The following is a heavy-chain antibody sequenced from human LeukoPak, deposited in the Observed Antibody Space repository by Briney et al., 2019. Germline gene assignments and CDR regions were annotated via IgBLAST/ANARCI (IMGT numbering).Heavy chain of an antibody. D-gene: IGHD5-18*01. Sequence: ASVKVSCKASGYTFTGYYMHRVRQAPGQGLEWMGWISTYNGSTNYAQKLQGRVTMTTDTSTSTAYMELRSLRSDDTAVYYCARDGGYSYGFYYYYYMDVWGKGTTVTVSS. V-gene: IGHV1-18*04. CDR1: GYTFTGYY. CDR3: ARDGGYSYGFYYYYYMDV. CDR2: ISTYNGST. J-gene: IGHJ6*03.